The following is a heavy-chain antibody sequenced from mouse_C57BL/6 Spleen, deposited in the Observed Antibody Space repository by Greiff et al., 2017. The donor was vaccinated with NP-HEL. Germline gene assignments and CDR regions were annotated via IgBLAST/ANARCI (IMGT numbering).Heavy chain of an antibody. D-gene: IGHD1-1*01. CDR1: GYTFTSYW. V-gene: IGHV1-69*01. Sequence: QVQLQQPGAELVMPGASVKLSCKASGYTFTSYWMHWVQQRPGQGLEWIGEIDPSDSYTNYNQKFKGKSTLTVDKSSSTAYMQLSSLTSEDSAVYYCARHYYGRGWFAYWGQGTLVTVSA. J-gene: IGHJ3*01. CDR2: IDPSDSYT. CDR3: ARHYYGRGWFAY.